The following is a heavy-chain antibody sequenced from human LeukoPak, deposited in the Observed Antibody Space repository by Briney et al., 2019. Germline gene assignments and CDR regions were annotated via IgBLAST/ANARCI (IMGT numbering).Heavy chain of an antibody. CDR2: ISSSISYI. CDR3: ARDGVFRSKDY. CDR1: GFTFSSYS. Sequence: PGGSLRLSCAASGFTFSSYSMNWVRQAPGKGLEWVSSISSSISYIYYADSVKGRFTISRDNAKNSLYLQMNSLRAEDTAVYYCARDGVFRSKDYWGQGTLVTVSS. D-gene: IGHD2-8*01. V-gene: IGHV3-21*01. J-gene: IGHJ4*02.